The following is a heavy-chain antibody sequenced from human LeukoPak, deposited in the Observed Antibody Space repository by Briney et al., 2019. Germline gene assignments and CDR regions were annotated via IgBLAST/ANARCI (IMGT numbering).Heavy chain of an antibody. Sequence: ASVKVSCKASGFTFTGHYIQWMRQAPGQGLEWMGWINPNIGTTKYAQKFQGRVTMTRDTSISTAYMELSRLRSDDTAVYYCARAGYCSSTSCYASRNFDYWGQGTLVTVSS. CDR3: ARAGYCSSTSCYASRNFDY. CDR2: INPNIGTT. J-gene: IGHJ4*02. CDR1: GFTFTGHY. D-gene: IGHD2-2*01. V-gene: IGHV1-2*02.